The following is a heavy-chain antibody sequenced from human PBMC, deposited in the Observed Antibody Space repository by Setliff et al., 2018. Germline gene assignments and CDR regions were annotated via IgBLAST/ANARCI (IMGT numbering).Heavy chain of an antibody. J-gene: IGHJ4*02. D-gene: IGHD3-3*01. CDR1: GGSISSGSYY. Sequence: SETLSLTCSVSGGSISSGSYYWGWIRQSPGKGLEWIGEINDSGTTNYSPSLKSRVTISLDASTNQFSLKLRSVSAADTAVYYCRFWSGYYKNDYWGQGTLVTVSS. CDR2: INDSGTT. V-gene: IGHV4-39*07. CDR3: RFWSGYYKNDY.